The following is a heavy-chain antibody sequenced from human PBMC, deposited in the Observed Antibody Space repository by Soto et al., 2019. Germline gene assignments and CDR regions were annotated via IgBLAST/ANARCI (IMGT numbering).Heavy chain of an antibody. CDR1: GFTFSSYG. V-gene: IGHV3-48*02. CDR2: ISSSSSTI. D-gene: IGHD3-22*01. J-gene: IGHJ6*02. CDR3: GRESRYDGSGYYLYYCYGMDV. Sequence: EVQVVESGGGLVQPGGSLRLSCAASGFTFSSYGMNWVRQAPGKGLEWVADISSSSSTIYYADSVKGRFTISRDNAKNPLYQQMNRRRDEDTAVYYCGRESRYDGSGYYLYYCYGMDVWGQGTTVTVSS.